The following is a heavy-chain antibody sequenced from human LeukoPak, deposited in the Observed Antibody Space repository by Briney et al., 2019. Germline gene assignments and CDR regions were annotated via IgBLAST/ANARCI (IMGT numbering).Heavy chain of an antibody. V-gene: IGHV3-23*01. J-gene: IGHJ4*02. D-gene: IGHD6-13*01. CDR2: IRGSDDST. Sequence: PGGSLRLSCAASGFTFSSYAMIWVRQAPGKGLEWVSTIRGSDDSTYYADSVKGRFTISRDNSKDTLYLQMNSLRAEDTAIYYCAKDTGPAAGITADYWGQGTLVTVSS. CDR3: AKDTGPAAGITADY. CDR1: GFTFSSYA.